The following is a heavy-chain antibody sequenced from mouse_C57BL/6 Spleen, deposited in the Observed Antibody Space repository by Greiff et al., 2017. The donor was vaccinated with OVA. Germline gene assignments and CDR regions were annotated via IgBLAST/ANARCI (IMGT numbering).Heavy chain of an antibody. CDR2: IYPGSGST. CDR3: ARSGNYGSSYSYAMDY. CDR1: GYTFTSYW. Sequence: QVQLQQPGAELVKPGASVKISCKASGYTFTSYWITWVKQRPGQGLEWIGDIYPGSGSTNYNEKFKSKATLTVDTSSSTAYMQLSSLTSEDSAVYYCARSGNYGSSYSYAMDYWGQGTSVTVSS. D-gene: IGHD1-1*01. V-gene: IGHV1-55*01. J-gene: IGHJ4*01.